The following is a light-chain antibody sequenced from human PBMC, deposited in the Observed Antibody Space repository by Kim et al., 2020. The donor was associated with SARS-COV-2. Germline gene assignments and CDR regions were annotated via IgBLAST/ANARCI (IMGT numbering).Light chain of an antibody. CDR3: QQYFSSPYT. CDR1: LSVLNKSNKKYY. J-gene: IGKJ2*01. V-gene: IGKV4-1*01. Sequence: RATIHCKSSLSVLNKSNKKYYVAWYQQKPGQPPKLLIYWASTRESGVPDRLSGSGSGTDFSLTINNLQVEDVAVYYCQQYFSSPYTFGQGTKLEI. CDR2: WAS.